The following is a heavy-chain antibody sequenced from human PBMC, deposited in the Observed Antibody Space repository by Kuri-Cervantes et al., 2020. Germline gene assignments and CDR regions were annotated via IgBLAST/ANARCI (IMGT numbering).Heavy chain of an antibody. CDR3: TRVTRGGNDF. CDR2: ISYDGSNK. D-gene: IGHD3-16*01. V-gene: IGHV3-30-3*01. J-gene: IGHJ4*02. CDR1: GFTFSSYA. Sequence: GGSLRLSCAASGFTFSSYAMHWVRQAPGKGLEWVAVISYDGSNKYYADSVKGRFTISRDNSKNTLYLQMNSLRAEDTAVYYCTRVTRGGNDFWGQGTLVTVSS.